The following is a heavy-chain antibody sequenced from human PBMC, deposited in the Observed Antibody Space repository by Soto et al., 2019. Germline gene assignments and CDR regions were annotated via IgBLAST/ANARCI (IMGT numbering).Heavy chain of an antibody. CDR3: TTASTGTTRWDYYYYGMDV. Sequence: GGSLRLSCAASGFTFSNAWMSWVRQAPGKGLEWVGRIKSKTDGGTTDYAAPVKGRFTISRDDSKNTLYLQMNSLKTEDTAVYYCTTASTGTTRWDYYYYGMDVWGQGTTVTVS. CDR2: IKSKTDGGTT. D-gene: IGHD1-1*01. CDR1: GFTFSNAW. V-gene: IGHV3-15*01. J-gene: IGHJ6*02.